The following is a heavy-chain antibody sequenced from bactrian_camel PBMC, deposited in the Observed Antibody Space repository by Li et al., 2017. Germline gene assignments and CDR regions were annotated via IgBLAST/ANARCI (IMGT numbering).Heavy chain of an antibody. CDR2: IRSDGST. Sequence: VQLVESGGGSVQTGQSLRLSCVASTSIRRSACMGWSRQAPGKEREGIAVIRSDGSTNYVDSVKGRFTISKDNAKNVLYLQMNDLIPEDTAMYYCAANFYRNVRSGYSCSSSGRPSDFVNWGQGTQVTVS. D-gene: IGHD2*01. CDR3: AANFYRNVRSGYSCSSSGRPSDFVN. CDR1: TSIRRSAC. J-gene: IGHJ6*01. V-gene: IGHV3S53*01.